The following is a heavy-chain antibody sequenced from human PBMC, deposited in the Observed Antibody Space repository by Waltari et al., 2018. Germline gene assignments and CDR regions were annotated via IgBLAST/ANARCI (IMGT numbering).Heavy chain of an antibody. Sequence: QVQLVQSGAEVKKPGASVKVSCKVSGYTLTELSMHWVRQAPGKGLEWMGGFEPEDCETIYAQKFQGRVTMTEDTSTDTAYMGLSSLRSEDTAVYYCAVAVITPDAFDIWGQGTMVTVSS. CDR2: FEPEDCET. V-gene: IGHV1-24*01. D-gene: IGHD3-22*01. CDR1: GYTLTELS. CDR3: AVAVITPDAFDI. J-gene: IGHJ3*02.